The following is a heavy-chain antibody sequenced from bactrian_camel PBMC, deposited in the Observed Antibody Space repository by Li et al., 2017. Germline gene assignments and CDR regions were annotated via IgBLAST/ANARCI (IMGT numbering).Heavy chain of an antibody. D-gene: IGHD3*01. CDR1: GYRISSIC. Sequence: HVQLVESGGGSVQAGGSLKLSCVVSGYRISSICMGWFRGAPGKERERIARVSRSDRTTYADSVKGRFTISRDNAKNTLDLQMNSLKPEDTAIYYCAFRHGYYCYSESWTRGYDYWGQGTQVTVS. CDR3: AFRHGYYCYSESWTRGYDY. CDR2: VSRSDRT. V-gene: IGHV3S53*01. J-gene: IGHJ4*01.